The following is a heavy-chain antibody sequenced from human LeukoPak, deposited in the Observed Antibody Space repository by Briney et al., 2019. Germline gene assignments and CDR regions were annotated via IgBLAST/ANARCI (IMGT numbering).Heavy chain of an antibody. D-gene: IGHD3-22*01. CDR1: GFTFSSYS. J-gene: IGHJ3*02. Sequence: GGSLRLSCAASGFTFSSYSMNWVRQAPGKGLEWVSYISSSTSPIYYADSVKCRFTISRDNAKNSLYLQMNSLRAEDTAVYYCARGLHYYDTSGYYYPDAFDIWGQGTMVTVSS. V-gene: IGHV3-48*01. CDR3: ARGLHYYDTSGYYYPDAFDI. CDR2: ISSSTSPI.